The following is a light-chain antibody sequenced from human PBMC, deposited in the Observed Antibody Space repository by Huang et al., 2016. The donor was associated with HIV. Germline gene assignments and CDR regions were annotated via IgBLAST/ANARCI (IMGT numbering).Light chain of an antibody. CDR1: RSVSTN. Sequence: EIVMTQSPATLSVSPGERVTLSCRANRSVSTNLAWYQQRPGQAPRLLLYGSSTRAPGIPDRVSGSGAGTDFSLTSSRLQSEDFALYYCHQYNNWLLSFGGGTRVDI. CDR2: GSS. J-gene: IGKJ4*01. V-gene: IGKV3-15*01. CDR3: HQYNNWLLS.